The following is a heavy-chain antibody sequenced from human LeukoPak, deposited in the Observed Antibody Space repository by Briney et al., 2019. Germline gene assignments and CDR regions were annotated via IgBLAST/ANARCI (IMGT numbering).Heavy chain of an antibody. D-gene: IGHD3-10*01. V-gene: IGHV3-66*02. Sequence: GGSLRLSCAASGYTVGSNYMNRVRQAPGKGLEWVSVIYSAGNTYYADSVKGRFTISRDNSKNTLYLQMNSLRTEDTAVYYCARGGGYYGIDYWGQGTLVTVSS. CDR2: IYSAGNT. J-gene: IGHJ4*02. CDR1: GYTVGSNY. CDR3: ARGGGYYGIDY.